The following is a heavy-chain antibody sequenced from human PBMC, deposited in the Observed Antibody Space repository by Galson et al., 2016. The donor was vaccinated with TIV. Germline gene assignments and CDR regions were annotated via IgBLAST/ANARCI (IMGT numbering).Heavy chain of an antibody. V-gene: IGHV3-23*01. CDR1: GFAFSSFA. CDR3: AKVGPADRNSLYSDY. D-gene: IGHD3-22*01. CDR2: ITSSASST. Sequence: SLRLSCAASGFAFSSFAIDWVSQAPGKGLEWVSAITSSASSTYYPDSVKGRFTISRDTYKNMLYLQLNSLRAEDTAVYYCAKVGPADRNSLYSDYWGRGTLVTVSS. J-gene: IGHJ4*02.